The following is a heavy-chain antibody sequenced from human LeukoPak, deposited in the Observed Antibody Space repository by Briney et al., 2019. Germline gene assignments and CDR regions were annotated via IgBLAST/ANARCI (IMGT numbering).Heavy chain of an antibody. V-gene: IGHV3-23*01. CDR1: GFTFSSYA. J-gene: IGHJ4*02. Sequence: GGSLRLSCAASGFTFSSYAMSWVRQAPGKGLEWVSAISGSGGSTYYADSVKGRFTISRDNSKNTLYLQMNSLRAEDTAVYYCATLMGYYYDSRGYFPYYYFDYWGQGTLVTVSS. CDR2: ISGSGGST. CDR3: ATLMGYYYDSRGYFPYYYFDY. D-gene: IGHD3-22*01.